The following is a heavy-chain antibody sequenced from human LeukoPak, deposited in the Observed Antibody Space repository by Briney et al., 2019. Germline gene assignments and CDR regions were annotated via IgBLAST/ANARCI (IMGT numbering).Heavy chain of an antibody. CDR2: INPNSGGT. J-gene: IGHJ4*02. D-gene: IGHD6-19*01. V-gene: IGHV1-2*02. CDR1: GYTFTGYY. Sequence: ASVKVSCKASGYTFTGYYMHWVRQAPGQGLEWMGWINPNSGGTNYAQKFQGRVTMTRDTSISTAYMELSRLRSDDTAVYCCARDGCSGWCSGYDYWGQGTLVTVSS. CDR3: ARDGCSGWCSGYDY.